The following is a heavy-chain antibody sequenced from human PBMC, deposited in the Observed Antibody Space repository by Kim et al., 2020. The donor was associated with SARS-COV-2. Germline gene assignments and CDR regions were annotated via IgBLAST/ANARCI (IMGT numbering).Heavy chain of an antibody. V-gene: IGHV4-31*02. D-gene: IGHD3-10*01. J-gene: IGHJ4*02. CDR3: ARVKYYYGSGSYFADY. Sequence: SLKSRVTISVDTSKNQFSLKLSSVTAADTAVYYCARVKYYYGSGSYFADYWGQGTLVTVSS.